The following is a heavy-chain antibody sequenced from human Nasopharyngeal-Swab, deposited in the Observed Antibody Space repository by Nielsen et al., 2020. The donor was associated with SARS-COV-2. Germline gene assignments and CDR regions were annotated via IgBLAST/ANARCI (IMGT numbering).Heavy chain of an antibody. Sequence: ASVKVSCKASGCTFTSYYMHWVRQAPGQGLEWMGIINPSGGSTSYAQKFQGRVTMTRDTSTSTVYMELSSLRSEDTAVYYCARDLTKSIAVPGNYYYGMDVWGQGTTVTVCS. D-gene: IGHD6-19*01. V-gene: IGHV1-46*01. CDR1: GCTFTSYY. CDR2: INPSGGST. J-gene: IGHJ6*02. CDR3: ARDLTKSIAVPGNYYYGMDV.